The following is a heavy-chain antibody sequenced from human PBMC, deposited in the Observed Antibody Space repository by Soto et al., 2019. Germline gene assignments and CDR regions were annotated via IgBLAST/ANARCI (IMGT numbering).Heavy chain of an antibody. J-gene: IGHJ5*02. V-gene: IGHV4-30-2*01. CDR2: IYHSGST. CDR1: GGSISSGGYS. Sequence: SETLSLTCAVSGGSISSGGYSWSWIRQPPGKGLEWIGYIYHSGSTYYNPSLKSRVTISVDRSKNQFSLKLTSVTAADTAVYYCSRDRRLAHTSWFDPWGQGTLVTVYS. CDR3: SRDRRLAHTSWFDP.